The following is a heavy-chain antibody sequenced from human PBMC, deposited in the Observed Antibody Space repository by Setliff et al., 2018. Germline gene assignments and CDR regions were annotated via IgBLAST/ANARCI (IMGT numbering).Heavy chain of an antibody. CDR3: ARESVVVVTTTNYYYYIDV. D-gene: IGHD2-21*02. CDR2: INPGNGNT. CDR1: GYTFTNCA. Sequence: ASVKVSCKASGYTFTNCAMTWVRQAPGQRLEWMGWINPGNGNTKYSQKFQGRVTITRDTSASTAYMELSSLRSEDTAVYFCARESVVVVTTTNYYYYIDVWGEGTTVTVSS. J-gene: IGHJ6*03. V-gene: IGHV1-3*01.